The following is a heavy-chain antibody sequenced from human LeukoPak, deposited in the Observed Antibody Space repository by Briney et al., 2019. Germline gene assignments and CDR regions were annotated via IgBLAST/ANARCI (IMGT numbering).Heavy chain of an antibody. CDR2: IKQDGSEM. Sequence: GGSLRLSCGASGFIFSDYWVSWVRQAPGKGLEWVANIKQDGSEMYYLDSVKGRFTISRDNTKNSVYLQMNSLRVEDTAVYFCARDYGGHWGRGTLVTVSS. CDR1: GFIFSDYW. D-gene: IGHD3-10*01. J-gene: IGHJ4*02. CDR3: ARDYGGH. V-gene: IGHV3-7*03.